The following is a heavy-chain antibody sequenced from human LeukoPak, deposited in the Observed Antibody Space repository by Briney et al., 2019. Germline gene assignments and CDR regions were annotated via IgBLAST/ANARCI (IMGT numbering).Heavy chain of an antibody. D-gene: IGHD6-13*01. Sequence: GGSLRLSCAASGFTFSSYGMHWVRQAPGKGLEWVAVISYDGSNKYYADSAKGRFTISRDNSKNTLYLQMNSLRAEDTAVYYCAKDAAAAGTFDYWGQGTLVTVSS. CDR3: AKDAAAAGTFDY. CDR1: GFTFSSYG. V-gene: IGHV3-30*18. CDR2: ISYDGSNK. J-gene: IGHJ4*02.